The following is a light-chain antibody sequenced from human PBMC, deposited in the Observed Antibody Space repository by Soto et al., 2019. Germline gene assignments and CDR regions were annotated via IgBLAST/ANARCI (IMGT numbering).Light chain of an antibody. Sequence: QLVLTQSPSASASLGASVKLTCTLSSGHSNYAIAWHQQQAEKGPRYLMELNRDGSHSKGDGIPNRFSGSSSGAERYLTISSLQSEDEAVYYCQTWGTGIVIFGGGTKRTVL. V-gene: IGLV4-69*01. CDR3: QTWGTGIVI. CDR1: SGHSNYA. CDR2: LNRDGSH. J-gene: IGLJ2*01.